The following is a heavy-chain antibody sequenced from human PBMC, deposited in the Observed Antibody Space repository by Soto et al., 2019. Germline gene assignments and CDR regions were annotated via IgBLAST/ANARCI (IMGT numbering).Heavy chain of an antibody. CDR2: IRSKAYGWTT. CDR1: GCTFFDYA. Sequence: WSXRLSCTASGCTFFDYAIILFRHAPGKGLELVGFIRSKAYGWTTEYAASVKGRFTISRDDSKSIAYLQMNSLKTEDTAVYYCTRKYYYDSSGPDVWGPGTTLKVYS. J-gene: IGHJ6*01. CDR3: TRKYYYDSSGPDV. V-gene: IGHV3-49*03. D-gene: IGHD3-22*01.